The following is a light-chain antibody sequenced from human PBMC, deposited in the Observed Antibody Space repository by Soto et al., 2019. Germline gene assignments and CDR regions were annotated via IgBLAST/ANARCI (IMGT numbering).Light chain of an antibody. V-gene: IGKV1-39*01. CDR2: AAS. Sequence: DIQMTQSPSSLSASVGDRVTITCRASQIISSYLNWYQQKPGKAPKLLIYAASSLQSGVPSRFSGSGSGTDFTLTISSLQPEDFATYYCQQLNTYPLTFGGGTKVDIK. CDR1: QIISSY. CDR3: QQLNTYPLT. J-gene: IGKJ4*01.